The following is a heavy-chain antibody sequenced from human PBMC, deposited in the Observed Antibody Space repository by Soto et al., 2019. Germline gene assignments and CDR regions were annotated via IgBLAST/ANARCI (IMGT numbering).Heavy chain of an antibody. Sequence: SETLSLTCTVSGGSISSNSYYWDWIRQPPGKGLEWIGSLFYSGATYHNPSLQSRVTISVDTSKSQFSLKLTSVSAADTAVYYCAAPFYDSSGYYDFTFDYWSQGILVTVSS. CDR1: GGSISSNSYY. D-gene: IGHD3-22*01. CDR2: LFYSGAT. J-gene: IGHJ4*02. V-gene: IGHV4-39*01. CDR3: AAPFYDSSGYYDFTFDY.